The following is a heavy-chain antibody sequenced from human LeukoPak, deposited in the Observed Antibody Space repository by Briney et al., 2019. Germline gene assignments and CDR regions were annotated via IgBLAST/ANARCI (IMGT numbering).Heavy chain of an antibody. CDR1: GYSFSTYW. CDR3: AIAERITMVRGVIPLPDY. J-gene: IGHJ4*02. V-gene: IGHV5-51*01. CDR2: VYPGDSDT. Sequence: GESLKISCRGSGYSFSTYWIGWVRQLPGKGLEWMGIVYPGDSDTTYSPSFQGQVTISADKSISTTYLQWSSLKASDTAMYYCAIAERITMVRGVIPLPDYWGQGTLVTVSS. D-gene: IGHD3-10*01.